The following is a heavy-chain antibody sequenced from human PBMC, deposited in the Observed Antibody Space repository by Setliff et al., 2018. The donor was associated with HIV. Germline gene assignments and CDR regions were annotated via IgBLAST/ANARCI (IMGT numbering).Heavy chain of an antibody. J-gene: IGHJ4*02. Sequence: TLSLTCTVSGGSITSYYWNWIRQSPGKGLEWIGYVFDSGTTKYNPSVTSRVTISVDASKNQFFLQLISVTAADTAVYYCARQGGYNSPLMVWGQGKLVTVSS. CDR3: ARQGGYNSPLMV. CDR2: VFDSGTT. D-gene: IGHD3-10*01. CDR1: GGSITSYY. V-gene: IGHV4-59*08.